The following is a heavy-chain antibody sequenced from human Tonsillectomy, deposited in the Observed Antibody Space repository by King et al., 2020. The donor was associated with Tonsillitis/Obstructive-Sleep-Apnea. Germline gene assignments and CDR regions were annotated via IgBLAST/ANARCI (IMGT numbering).Heavy chain of an antibody. CDR2: VIPTLGLG. CDR3: VREGTGRGSWGYNWFDS. Sequence: QLVQSGAEVKKTGSSVKVSCKASGGTFSSYAISWVRQAPGQGLEWMGRVIPTLGLGKYAQKFQGRVTISADKSTTPAYMELSSLRTEDPAFYYCVREGTGRGSWGYNWFDSWGQGTLVTVSS. J-gene: IGHJ5*01. CDR1: GGTFSSYA. D-gene: IGHD3-10*01. V-gene: IGHV1-69*04.